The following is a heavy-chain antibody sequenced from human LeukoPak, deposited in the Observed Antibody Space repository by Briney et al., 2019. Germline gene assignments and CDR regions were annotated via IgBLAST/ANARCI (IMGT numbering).Heavy chain of an antibody. CDR2: INPSGGST. Sequence: ASVKVSCKASGYTFTSYYLYWVRQAPGQGLEWMVVINPSGGSTTSAQKFQGGVTMTRDTSTSTVYMELRSLRSEDTAVYYCARGPGPADDGGGYCFDYWGQGTLVTVSS. CDR1: GYTFTSYY. CDR3: ARGPGPADDGGGYCFDY. J-gene: IGHJ4*02. D-gene: IGHD3-22*01. V-gene: IGHV1-46*01.